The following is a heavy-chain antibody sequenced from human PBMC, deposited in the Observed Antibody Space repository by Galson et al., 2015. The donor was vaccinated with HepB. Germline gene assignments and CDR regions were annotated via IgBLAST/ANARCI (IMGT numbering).Heavy chain of an antibody. CDR3: AKETGIAARLDY. D-gene: IGHD6-6*01. CDR2: ISGSGVST. CDR1: GFTFNSYA. J-gene: IGHJ4*02. V-gene: IGHV3-23*01. Sequence: SLRLSCAAAGFTFNSYAMNWVRQAPGKGLEWVSGISGSGVSTYYADSAKGRFTVSRDNSRNTLYLQMNSLRAEDTAVYYCAKETGIAARLDYWGQGTLVTVSS.